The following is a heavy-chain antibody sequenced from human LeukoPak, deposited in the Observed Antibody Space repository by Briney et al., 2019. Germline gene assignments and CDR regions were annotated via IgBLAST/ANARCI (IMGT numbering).Heavy chain of an antibody. CDR2: ISGGGGTT. CDR1: GFTFSSHA. D-gene: IGHD3-22*01. Sequence: GGSLRLSCAASGFTFSSHAMTWVRQVPGKGLEWVSAISGGGGTTYYADSVKGRFIISRDNSKNTLYLQMNSLRAEDTATYYCAKPDSPLSYYVVDYWGQGTQVTVSS. V-gene: IGHV3-23*01. CDR3: AKPDSPLSYYVVDY. J-gene: IGHJ4*02.